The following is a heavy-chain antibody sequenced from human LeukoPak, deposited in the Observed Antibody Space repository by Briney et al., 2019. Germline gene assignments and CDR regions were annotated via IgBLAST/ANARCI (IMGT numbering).Heavy chain of an antibody. CDR2: IHYTGGT. CDR1: GGSMSGYC. Sequence: SETLSLTCAVYGGSMSGYCWSWIRQPPGQGRAWVGEIHYTGGTSYNPPLKSRATISIDTSKNQLSLKLSSVTAADTAVYYCARGNILSGYCFDFWGQGALVTVSS. V-gene: IGHV4-34*01. J-gene: IGHJ4*02. CDR3: ARGNILSGYCFDF. D-gene: IGHD3-9*01.